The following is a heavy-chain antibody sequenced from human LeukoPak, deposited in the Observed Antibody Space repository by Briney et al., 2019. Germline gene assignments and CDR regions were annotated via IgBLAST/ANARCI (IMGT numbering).Heavy chain of an antibody. J-gene: IGHJ6*03. Sequence: SETLSLTCSVSGGSVRSGSYYWSWIRQPPGKGLEWIGYIHYSGSANYNPSLKSRVTISVDTSKNQFSLKVSSVTAADTAVYYCARRSSDGYYYYYMDVWGQGTLVTVSS. CDR1: GGSVRSGSYY. CDR2: IHYSGSA. CDR3: ARRSSDGYYYYYMDV. V-gene: IGHV4-61*01. D-gene: IGHD3-10*01.